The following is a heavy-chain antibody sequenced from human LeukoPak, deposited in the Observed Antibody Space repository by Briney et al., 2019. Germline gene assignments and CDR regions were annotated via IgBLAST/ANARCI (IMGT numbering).Heavy chain of an antibody. V-gene: IGHV3-21*01. CDR2: ISSSSSYI. J-gene: IGHJ6*02. CDR1: GFTLSSYS. CDR3: ARGRYDFWSGYSYYYGMDV. D-gene: IGHD3-3*01. Sequence: GGSLRLSCAASGFTLSSYSMNWVRQAPGKGLEWVSSISSSSSYIYYADSVKGRFTISRDNAKNSLYLQMNSLRAEDTAVYYCARGRYDFWSGYSYYYGMDVWGQGTTVTVSS.